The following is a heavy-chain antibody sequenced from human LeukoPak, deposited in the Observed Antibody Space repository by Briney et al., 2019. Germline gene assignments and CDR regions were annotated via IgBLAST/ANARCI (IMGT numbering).Heavy chain of an antibody. CDR2: VKQDGSEQ. D-gene: IGHD3-3*01. V-gene: IGHV3-7*01. CDR3: ARDYDFWSGYPTAEYYFDY. CDR1: GFTFSSYW. Sequence: GGSLRLSCVGSGFTFSSYWMNWVRQAPGKGLEWVANVKQDGSEQYYVDSVKGRFTISRDNGKNSLYLQMNSLRAEDTAVYYCARDYDFWSGYPTAEYYFDYWGQGTLVTVSS. J-gene: IGHJ4*02.